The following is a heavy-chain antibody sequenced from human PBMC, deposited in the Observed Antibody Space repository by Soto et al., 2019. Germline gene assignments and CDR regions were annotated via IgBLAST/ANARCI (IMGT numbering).Heavy chain of an antibody. D-gene: IGHD6-19*01. CDR2: IYYSGTT. Sequence: QVQLQESGPGLVKPSETLSLTCTVSGGSISSYYWSWIRQPPGKGLEWIGYIYYSGTTNYNPSHKSRVTISLDTSKNQFSLKLSSVTAAYTAVYYCARLSAWSGSGWYAAYYFDYWGQGTLVTVSS. J-gene: IGHJ4*02. CDR3: ARLSAWSGSGWYAAYYFDY. CDR1: GGSISSYY. V-gene: IGHV4-59*01.